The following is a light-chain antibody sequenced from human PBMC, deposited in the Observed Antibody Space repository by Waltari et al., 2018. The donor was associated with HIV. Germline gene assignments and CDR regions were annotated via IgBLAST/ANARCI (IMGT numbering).Light chain of an antibody. CDR1: STDSRFYQY. CDR3: ASNRLDYTLI. CDR2: AIH. V-gene: IGLV2-14*03. Sequence: QSALTQPASVSGFLGQSINISCTGISTDSRFYQYVSWYQQHPGKIPRLIIFAIHNRPSGVSDHCSGSRSGNSASLTFSGLQSGDEAHYYCASNRLDYTLIFGGGTKLTVL. J-gene: IGLJ2*01.